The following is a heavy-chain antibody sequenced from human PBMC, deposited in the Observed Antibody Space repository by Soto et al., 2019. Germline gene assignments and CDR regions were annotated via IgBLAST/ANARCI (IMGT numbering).Heavy chain of an antibody. CDR3: ARDRSADRFVQYFQH. V-gene: IGHV3-21*01. J-gene: IGHJ1*01. CDR1: GFMFTSYS. D-gene: IGHD6-19*01. CDR2: ISTGSDSI. Sequence: PGGSLSLSCAASGFMFTSYSMVWVRLAPGRGLQWVASISTGSDSIYYADSVKGRFTVSRDNVKNSLYLQMNNLRVEDTAVYFCARDRSADRFVQYFQHWGQGAQVTVSS.